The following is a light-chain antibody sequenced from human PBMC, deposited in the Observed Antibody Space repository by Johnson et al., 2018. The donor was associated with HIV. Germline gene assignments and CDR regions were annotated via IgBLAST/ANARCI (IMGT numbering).Light chain of an antibody. CDR3: ETWDFSVIAYV. Sequence: QSVLTQPPSVSAAPGQRVTISCSGSSSNIGNNYVSWYQQLPGTAPKLLIYDNNKRPSGIPDRFSGSKSGTSATLGITGLQTGDEADYYCETWDFSVIAYVFGTGTKFTVL. CDR2: DNN. CDR1: SSNIGNNY. J-gene: IGLJ1*01. V-gene: IGLV1-51*01.